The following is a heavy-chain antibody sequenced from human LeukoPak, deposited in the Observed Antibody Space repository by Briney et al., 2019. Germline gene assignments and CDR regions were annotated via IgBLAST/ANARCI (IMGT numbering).Heavy chain of an antibody. D-gene: IGHD3-3*01. J-gene: IGHJ4*02. V-gene: IGHV3-48*03. CDR1: GFTFSNYE. Sequence: GSLRLSFATSGFTFSNYEMNWARQAPGEGLEWGSYISSSGSTIYYADSVKGRFTISRDNAKNSLYLQMNSLRAEDTAVYYCARVNYDFWGGYLGVLGYWGQGTLVTVSS. CDR2: ISSSGSTI. CDR3: ARVNYDFWGGYLGVLGY.